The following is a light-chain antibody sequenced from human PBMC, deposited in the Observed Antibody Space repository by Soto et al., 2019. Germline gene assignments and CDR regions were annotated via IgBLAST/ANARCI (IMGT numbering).Light chain of an antibody. CDR2: TTY. CDR1: QSVSKS. V-gene: IGKV3-11*01. Sequence: EIVLTQSPATLSLSPGERATLSCRASQSVSKSLAWYQQKPGQAPRLLIYTTYNRATGIPARFSGSGSRTDFTLTISSLEPEDFAVYYCQQGNNWPIFTFGPGTKVDIK. J-gene: IGKJ3*01. CDR3: QQGNNWPIFT.